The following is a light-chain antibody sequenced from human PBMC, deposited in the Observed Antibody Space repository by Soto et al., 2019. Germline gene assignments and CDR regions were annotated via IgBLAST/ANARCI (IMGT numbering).Light chain of an antibody. CDR2: GAS. CDR3: QQYKSWPYT. V-gene: IGKV3-15*01. Sequence: EIVMTQSPATLSVSPGERATLSCRASQSVSDKSAWYQQKPGQAPRLLIFGASTRATGIPARFSGSGSGTEFTLTISRLQSEDFAVYYCQQYKSWPYTFGQGTKLEIK. CDR1: QSVSDK. J-gene: IGKJ2*01.